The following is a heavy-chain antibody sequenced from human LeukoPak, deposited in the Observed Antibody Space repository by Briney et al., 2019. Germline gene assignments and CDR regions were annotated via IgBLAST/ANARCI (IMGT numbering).Heavy chain of an antibody. V-gene: IGHV4-34*01. CDR1: SGSFSGYY. CDR2: INHSGST. D-gene: IGHD6-13*01. CDR3: ARAKYSGSWTDY. J-gene: IGHJ4*02. Sequence: SETLSLTCAVYSGSFSGYYSSWIRQPPGKGLEWIGEINHSGSTKYNPSLKSRVTISVDTSKNQFSLKLSSVTAADTAVYYCARAKYSGSWTDYWGQGTLVTVSS.